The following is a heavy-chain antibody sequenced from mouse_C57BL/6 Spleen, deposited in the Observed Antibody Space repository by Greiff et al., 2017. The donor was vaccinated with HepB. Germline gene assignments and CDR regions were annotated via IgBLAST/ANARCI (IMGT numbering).Heavy chain of an antibody. Sequence: VQLQQSGAELVRPGASVKLSCTASGFNIKDDYMHWVKQRPEQGLEWFGWIDPENGDTEYAAKFQGKATLTADTSSNTAYLQLSSLTSEDTAVYYCATEAGGYYGGWFAYWGQGTLVTVSA. V-gene: IGHV14-4*01. CDR3: ATEAGGYYGGWFAY. CDR1: GFNIKDDY. J-gene: IGHJ3*01. CDR2: IDPENGDT. D-gene: IGHD1-1*01.